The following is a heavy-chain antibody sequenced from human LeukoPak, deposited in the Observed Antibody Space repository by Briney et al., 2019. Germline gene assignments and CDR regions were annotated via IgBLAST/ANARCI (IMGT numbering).Heavy chain of an antibody. J-gene: IGHJ6*03. Sequence: PGGSLRLSCAASGFTFSSYAMSWVRQAPGKGLEWVSAISGSGGSTYYADSVKGRFTISRDNSKNTLYLQMNSLRAEDTAVYYCAKVYGSGSLYCYYYMDVWGKGTTVTVSS. CDR3: AKVYGSGSLYCYYYMDV. CDR2: ISGSGGST. CDR1: GFTFSSYA. V-gene: IGHV3-23*01. D-gene: IGHD3-10*01.